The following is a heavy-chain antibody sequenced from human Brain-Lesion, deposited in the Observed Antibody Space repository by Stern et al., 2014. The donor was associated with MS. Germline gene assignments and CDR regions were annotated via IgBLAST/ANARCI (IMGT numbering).Heavy chain of an antibody. CDR2: INPNTGGT. V-gene: IGHV1-2*02. CDR3: ARDQRGITIFGVVTDYYYLGMDV. D-gene: IGHD3-3*01. Sequence: QVQLVQSGGEVKKTGASVKVSCKTSGYIFTGYYIHWVRQAPGQGLEWMAWINPNTGGTKYAQKFQGRVTMSRDTSISTAYVELNSLTSDDTAVYYCARDQRGITIFGVVTDYYYLGMDVWGQGTTVTVSS. J-gene: IGHJ6*02. CDR1: GYIFTGYY.